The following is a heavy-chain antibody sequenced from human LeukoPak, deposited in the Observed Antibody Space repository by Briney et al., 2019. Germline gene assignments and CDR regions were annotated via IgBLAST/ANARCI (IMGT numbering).Heavy chain of an antibody. J-gene: IGHJ4*02. CDR3: ARDTGEYGSGSFDY. CDR2: ISYDGSNK. V-gene: IGHV3-30*04. D-gene: IGHD3-10*01. CDR1: GFTFSSYA. Sequence: GGSLRLSCAASGFTFSSYAMHWVRQAPGKGLEWVAVISYDGSNKYYADSVKGRFTISRDNSKNTLYLQMNSLRAEDTAVYYCARDTGEYGSGSFDYWGQGTLVTVSS.